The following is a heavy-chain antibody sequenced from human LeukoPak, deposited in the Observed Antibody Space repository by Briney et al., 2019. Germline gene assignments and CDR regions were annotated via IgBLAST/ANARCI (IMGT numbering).Heavy chain of an antibody. V-gene: IGHV3-66*01. CDR1: GFTVSSNY. CDR3: ARAAPPVGATDY. CDR2: IYSGGST. D-gene: IGHD1-26*01. J-gene: IGHJ4*02. Sequence: GGSLRLSCAASGFTVSSNYMSWVRQAPGKGLEWVSVIYSGGSTYYADSVKGRFTISGDNSKNTLYLQMNSLRAEDTAVYYCARAAPPVGATDYWGQGTLVTVSS.